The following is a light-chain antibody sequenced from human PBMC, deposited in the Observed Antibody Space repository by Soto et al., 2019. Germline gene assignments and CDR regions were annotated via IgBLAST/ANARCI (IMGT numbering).Light chain of an antibody. V-gene: IGKV1-5*03. CDR2: MAS. Sequence: DIQMTQSPSTLSASVGDRVTITCRANQSISTWLAWYQQKPGKAPKLLIYMASSLESGVPSRFSGSGSWTEFSLTISGLQTDDFATDYCQQYHNYWWTFGQGTTVVIK. J-gene: IGKJ1*01. CDR3: QQYHNYWWT. CDR1: QSISTW.